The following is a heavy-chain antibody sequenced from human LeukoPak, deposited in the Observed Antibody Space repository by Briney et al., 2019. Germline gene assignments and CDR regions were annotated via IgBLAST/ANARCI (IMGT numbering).Heavy chain of an antibody. V-gene: IGHV3-30*18. CDR3: ANTNGDTAMVGGFDY. CDR1: GFTFSSYG. J-gene: IGHJ4*02. CDR2: ISYDGSNK. D-gene: IGHD5-18*01. Sequence: GGSLRLSCAASGFTFSSYGMHWVRQAPGKGLEGVAVISYDGSNKYYADSVKGRFTISRDNSKNTLYLQMNSLRAEDTAVYYCANTNGDTAMVGGFDYWGQGTLVTVSS.